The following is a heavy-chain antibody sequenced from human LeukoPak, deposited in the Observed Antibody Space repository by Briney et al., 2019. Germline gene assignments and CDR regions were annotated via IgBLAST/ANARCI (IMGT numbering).Heavy chain of an antibody. D-gene: IGHD5-18*01. CDR3: ARDTAMPRGAFDI. CDR1: GGSISSSSYY. V-gene: IGHV4-39*07. CDR2: IYYSGNT. J-gene: IGHJ3*02. Sequence: SETLSLTCTVSGGSISSSSYYWGWIRQPPGKGLEWIGSIYYSGNTYYNPSLKSRVTISVDTSKNQFSLKLSSVTAADTAVYYCARDTAMPRGAFDIWGQGTMVTVSS.